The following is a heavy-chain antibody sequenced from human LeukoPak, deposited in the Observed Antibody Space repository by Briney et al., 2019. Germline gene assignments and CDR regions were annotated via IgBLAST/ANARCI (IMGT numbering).Heavy chain of an antibody. J-gene: IGHJ4*02. Sequence: PGGSLRLSCAASGFTFSSYAMSWVRQAPGKGLEWVSAISGSGGSTYYADSVKGRFTISRDNSKNTLYLQMNSLRAEDTAVYYCALPAMVRGVIINLSPRFDYWGQGTLVTVSS. D-gene: IGHD3-10*01. CDR3: ALPAMVRGVIINLSPRFDY. CDR1: GFTFSSYA. CDR2: ISGSGGST. V-gene: IGHV3-23*01.